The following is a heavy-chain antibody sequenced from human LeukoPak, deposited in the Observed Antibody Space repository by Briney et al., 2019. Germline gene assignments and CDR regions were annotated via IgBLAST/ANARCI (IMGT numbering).Heavy chain of an antibody. J-gene: IGHJ4*02. CDR3: ARRGRGNDY. CDR2: IYYSGST. Sequence: PSETLSLTCTVSGGSISSSSYYWGWLRQPPGTGLEWIGSIYYSGSTYYNPSLKSRVTISVDTSKNQFSLKLSSVPAADTAVYYCARRGRGNDYWGQGTLVTVSS. V-gene: IGHV4-39*01. CDR1: GGSISSSSYY. D-gene: IGHD3-10*01.